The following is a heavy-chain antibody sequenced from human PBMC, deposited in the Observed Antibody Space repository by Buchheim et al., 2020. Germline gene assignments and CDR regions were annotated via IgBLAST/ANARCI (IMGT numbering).Heavy chain of an antibody. CDR3: AKGRDSCSSSSCFSGHYAMDV. CDR2: ISYDGSNK. Sequence: QVQLVESGGGVVQPGRSLRLSCAASGFTFSTYGMHWVRQVPGKGLEWVAVISYDGSNKYYADSVKGRFTISRDSSQNTVDLQMDSLRAEDTAVYYCAKGRDSCSSSSCFSGHYAMDVWGQGTT. V-gene: IGHV3-30*18. CDR1: GFTFSTYG. D-gene: IGHD2-2*01. J-gene: IGHJ6*02.